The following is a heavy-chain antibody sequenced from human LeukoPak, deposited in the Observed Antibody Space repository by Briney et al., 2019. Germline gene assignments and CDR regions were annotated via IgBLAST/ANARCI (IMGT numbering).Heavy chain of an antibody. CDR1: GGTFSSSG. J-gene: IGHJ6*04. D-gene: IGHD6-25*01. CDR2: IIPIFDTP. CDR3: NRGAFSYSNGYYHGMDV. Sequence: SVKVSCKASGGTFSSSGINWVRQAPGQGLEWVGGIIPIFDTPNYAHKFQGRVTITTDKSTSTAYMELSSLRSEDTAVYYCNRGAFSYSNGYYHGMDVWGKGTTVTVSS. V-gene: IGHV1-69*05.